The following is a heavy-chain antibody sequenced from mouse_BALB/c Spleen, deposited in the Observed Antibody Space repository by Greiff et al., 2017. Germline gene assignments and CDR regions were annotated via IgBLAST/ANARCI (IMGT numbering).Heavy chain of an antibody. D-gene: IGHD2-1*01. J-gene: IGHJ2*01. V-gene: IGHV5-12-1*01. CDR2: ISSGGGST. CDR3: ARGNYGNYYFDY. CDR1: GFAFSSYD. Sequence: EVKLQESGGGLVKPGGSLKLSCAASGFAFSSYDMSWVRQTPEKRLEWVAYISSGGGSTYYPDTVKGRFTISRDNAKNTLYLQMSSLKSEDTAMYYCARGNYGNYYFDYWGQGTTLTVSS.